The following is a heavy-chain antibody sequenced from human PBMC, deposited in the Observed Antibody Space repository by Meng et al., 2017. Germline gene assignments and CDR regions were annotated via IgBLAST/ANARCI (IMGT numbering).Heavy chain of an antibody. CDR1: GGSISSSSYY. Sequence: SETLSLTCTVSGGSISSSSYYWGWIRQPPGKGLEWIGSIYYSGSTYYNPSLKSRVTISVDTSKNQFSRKLSSVTAADTAVYYCARAYYDSSPDYWAQGTLVTVSS. D-gene: IGHD3-22*01. V-gene: IGHV4-39*07. CDR2: IYYSGST. CDR3: ARAYYDSSPDY. J-gene: IGHJ4*02.